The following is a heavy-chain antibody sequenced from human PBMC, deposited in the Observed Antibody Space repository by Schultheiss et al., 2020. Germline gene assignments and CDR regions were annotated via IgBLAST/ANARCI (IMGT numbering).Heavy chain of an antibody. CDR2: ISGSGGST. Sequence: WGSLRLSCAASGFTFSSYAMSWVRQAPGKGLEWVSAISGSGGSTYYADSVKGRFTISRDNAKNSLYLQMNSLRAEDTAVYYCARVPLESSSGYYSSYWGQGTLVTVSS. D-gene: IGHD3-22*01. J-gene: IGHJ4*02. V-gene: IGHV3-23*01. CDR1: GFTFSSYA. CDR3: ARVPLESSSGYYSSY.